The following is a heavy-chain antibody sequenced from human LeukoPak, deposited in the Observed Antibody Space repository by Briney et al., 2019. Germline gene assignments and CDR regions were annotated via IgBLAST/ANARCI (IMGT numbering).Heavy chain of an antibody. CDR2: ISWNSGSI. CDR3: VPGGIAASGLFDH. J-gene: IGHJ4*02. V-gene: IGHV3-9*01. Sequence: PGRSLRLSCAASGFTFVDYAMHWVRQAPGKGLEWVSGISWNSGSIGYADSVKGRFTISRDNAKNSLYLQMNSLRAEDTALYYCVPGGIAASGLFDHWGQGTLVTVSS. D-gene: IGHD6-13*01. CDR1: GFTFVDYA.